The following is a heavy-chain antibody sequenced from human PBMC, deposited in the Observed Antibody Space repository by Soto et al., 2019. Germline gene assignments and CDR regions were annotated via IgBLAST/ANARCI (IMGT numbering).Heavy chain of an antibody. Sequence: EVQLLESGGGLVQPGGSLRLSCAASGFTFSSYAMSWVRQAPGKGLEWVSAISGSGGSTYYADSVKGRFTISRDNSKNTLYRQMNSLRAEDTAVYYCATDSPPVAGTGRREYFQHWGQGTLVTVSS. D-gene: IGHD6-19*01. J-gene: IGHJ1*01. CDR2: ISGSGGST. V-gene: IGHV3-23*01. CDR3: ATDSPPVAGTGRREYFQH. CDR1: GFTFSSYA.